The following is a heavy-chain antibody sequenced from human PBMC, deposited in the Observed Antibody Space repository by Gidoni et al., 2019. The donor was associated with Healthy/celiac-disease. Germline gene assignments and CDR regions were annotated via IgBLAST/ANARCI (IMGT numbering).Heavy chain of an antibody. CDR1: GGSIRSYY. V-gene: IGHV4-59*01. J-gene: IGHJ3*02. CDR3: ARATWGAFDI. Sequence: QVQLQESGPGLVKPSETLSLTCTVSGGSIRSYYWSWIRPPPGTGLEWIGYIYYSGSTNYNPPLKSRVTISVDTSKNQFSLKLSSVTAADTAVYYYARATWGAFDIWGQGTMVTVSS. CDR2: IYYSGST. D-gene: IGHD7-27*01.